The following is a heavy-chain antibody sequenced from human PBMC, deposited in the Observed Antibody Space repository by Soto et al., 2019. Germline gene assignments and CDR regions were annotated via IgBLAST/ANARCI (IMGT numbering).Heavy chain of an antibody. CDR2: IYWDDDK. J-gene: IGHJ4*02. CDR1: GFSLTTSGVG. Sequence: QITLNESGPTQVKPRQTLTLTCTFFGFSLTTSGVGVGWIRQSPGKAPEWLALIYWDDDKRYSLSLNSRLTSTKDCSKNRVVLTMADLDPADTVTYYCAHRVLRTVFGLVTTTAIYFDFWGQGTPVAVSS. V-gene: IGHV2-5*02. CDR3: AHRVLRTVFGLVTTTAIYFDF. D-gene: IGHD3-3*01.